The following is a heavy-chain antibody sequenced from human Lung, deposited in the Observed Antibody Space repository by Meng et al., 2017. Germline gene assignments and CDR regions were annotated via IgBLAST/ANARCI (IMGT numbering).Heavy chain of an antibody. CDR1: GYTFPDYW. V-gene: IGHV1-2*06. CDR2: INPKSGDT. J-gene: IGHJ4*02. D-gene: IGHD6-13*01. Sequence: QGQLGPSGAEVKKPGASVKVSCKASGYTFPDYWLHWVRRAPGQGLEWMGRINPKSGDTHYAQRFQGRVTMTGDTSISTAYMELSGLRSDDTAMYYCARDEDISAAGKLFGDYWGQGTLVTVSS. CDR3: ARDEDISAAGKLFGDY.